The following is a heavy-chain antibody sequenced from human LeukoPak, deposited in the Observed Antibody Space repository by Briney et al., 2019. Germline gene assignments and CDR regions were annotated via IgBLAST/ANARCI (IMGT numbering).Heavy chain of an antibody. CDR3: ARSLGATFFDY. D-gene: IGHD1-26*01. V-gene: IGHV4-59*12. Sequence: SETLSLTCNVSGGSISGYHWSWIRQPPGKGLEWLGYIYYSGSSNYNPSLKSRVTISVDRSKNQFSLKLSSVTAADTAVYYCARSLGATFFDYWGQGTLVTVSS. CDR2: IYYSGSS. CDR1: GGSISGYH. J-gene: IGHJ4*02.